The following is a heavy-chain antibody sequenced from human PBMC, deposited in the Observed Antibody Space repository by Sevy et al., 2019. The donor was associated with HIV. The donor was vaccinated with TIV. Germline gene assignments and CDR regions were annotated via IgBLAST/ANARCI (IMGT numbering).Heavy chain of an antibody. CDR2: ITPNNGNT. Sequence: ASVKVSYKASGYTFTNYHITWVRQAPGQGLEWMGWITPNNGNTEYVQRLQGRVTMTTDTSTSTAYMELRNLKSDDTAVYYCARAPSGSQGPGQYFHHWGQGTLVTVS. CDR3: ARAPSGSQGPGQYFHH. D-gene: IGHD1-26*01. CDR1: GYTFTNYH. J-gene: IGHJ1*01. V-gene: IGHV1-18*01.